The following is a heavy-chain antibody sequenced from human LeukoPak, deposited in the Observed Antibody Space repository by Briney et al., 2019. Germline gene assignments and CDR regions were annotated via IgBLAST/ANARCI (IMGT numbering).Heavy chain of an antibody. J-gene: IGHJ3*02. D-gene: IGHD2-2*01. CDR1: GNTFTSYG. Sequence: ASVKVSCKASGNTFTSYGISWVRQAPGQGLEWMGWISAYNGNTNYAQKLQGRVTMTTDTSTSTAYMELRSLRSDDTAVYYCASGIRGVVPAASGENAFDIWGQGTMVTVSS. CDR2: ISAYNGNT. V-gene: IGHV1-18*01. CDR3: ASGIRGVVPAASGENAFDI.